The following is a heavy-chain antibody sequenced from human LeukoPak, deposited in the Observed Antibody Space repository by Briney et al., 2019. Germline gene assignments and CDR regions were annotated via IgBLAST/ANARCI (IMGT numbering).Heavy chain of an antibody. CDR2: ISSDGSVI. J-gene: IGHJ4*02. CDR3: AKDLERVVVTTFDY. Sequence: GGSLRLSCAASGVPFSASWMHWVRQAPGKGLAWVSHISSDGSVIVYADPVKGRFTISRDNAKNTLYLQMNSLRVDDTAVYYCAKDLERVVVTTFDYWGQGTLVTVSS. V-gene: IGHV3-74*01. D-gene: IGHD3-22*01. CDR1: GVPFSASW.